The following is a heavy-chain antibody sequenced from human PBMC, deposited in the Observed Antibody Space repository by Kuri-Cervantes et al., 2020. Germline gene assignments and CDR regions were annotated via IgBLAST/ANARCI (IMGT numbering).Heavy chain of an antibody. CDR1: GYSISSGYY. D-gene: IGHD3-10*01. CDR2: IYHSGNT. Sequence: SETLSLTCAVSGYSISSGYYWGWIRQPPGKGLEWIGSIYHSGNTYYNPSLKSRSTISVGIPKNQFSLKMTSVTAADTAVYYWARLGMVRVAPAYFDSWGQAIRVTVSS. J-gene: IGHJ4*02. V-gene: IGHV4-38-2*01. CDR3: ARLGMVRVAPAYFDS.